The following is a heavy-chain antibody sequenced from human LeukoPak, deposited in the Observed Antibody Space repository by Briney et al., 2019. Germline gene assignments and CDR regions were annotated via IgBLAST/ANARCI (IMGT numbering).Heavy chain of an antibody. V-gene: IGHV3-49*04. CDR3: TRNQPDYYYYYMDV. Sequence: GGSLRLSCTASGFTFGDYAMSWVRQAPGKGLEWVGFIRSKAYGGKTEYAASVKGRFTISRDESKSIAYLHMNSLKTEDTAVYYCTRNQPDYYYYYMDVWGKGTMVTASS. D-gene: IGHD1-14*01. CDR2: IRSKAYGGKT. CDR1: GFTFGDYA. J-gene: IGHJ6*03.